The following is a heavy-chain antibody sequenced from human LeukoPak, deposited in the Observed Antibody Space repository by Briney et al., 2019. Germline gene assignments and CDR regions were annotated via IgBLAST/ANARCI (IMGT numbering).Heavy chain of an antibody. J-gene: IGHJ5*02. CDR3: ARHSGDWFDP. D-gene: IGHD3-10*01. V-gene: IGHV4-59*08. Sequence: AETLSLTCTVSGGSISSYYWSWIRQPPGKGLEWIGYIYYSGSTNYNPSLKSRVTISVDTSKNQFSLKLSSVTAADTAVYYCARHSGDWFDPWGQGTLVTVSS. CDR2: IYYSGST. CDR1: GGSISSYY.